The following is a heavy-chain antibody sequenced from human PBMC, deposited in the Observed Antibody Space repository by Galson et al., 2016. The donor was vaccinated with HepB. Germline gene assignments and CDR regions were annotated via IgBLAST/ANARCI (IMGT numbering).Heavy chain of an antibody. CDR2: ITPKFDTT. J-gene: IGHJ6*02. D-gene: IGHD2-21*02. Sequence: SVKVSCKASRGTFSSYSLSWVRQAPGQGLEWMGSITPKFDTTNYAQKFRGRVRFIADELTSTAYMELSSLRSEDTAVYYCARVGVVVTTIPDFDYYYGMDVWGQGTTVPVSS. CDR3: ARVGVVVTTIPDFDYYYGMDV. V-gene: IGHV1-69*13. CDR1: RGTFSSYS.